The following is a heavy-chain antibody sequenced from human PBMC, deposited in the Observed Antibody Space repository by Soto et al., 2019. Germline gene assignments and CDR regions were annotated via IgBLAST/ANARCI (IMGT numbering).Heavy chain of an antibody. V-gene: IGHV3-30-3*01. CDR1: GFTFSSYA. J-gene: IGHJ6*02. CDR2: ISYDGSNK. D-gene: IGHD5-12*01. Sequence: QVQLVESGGGVVQPGRSLRLSCAASGFTFSSYAMHWVRQAPGKGLEWVAVISYDGSNKYYADSVKGRFTISRDNSKNTLYLQMNSLRAEDTAVYYGAREHLLVWLHYYYGMDVWGQGTTVTVSS. CDR3: AREHLLVWLHYYYGMDV.